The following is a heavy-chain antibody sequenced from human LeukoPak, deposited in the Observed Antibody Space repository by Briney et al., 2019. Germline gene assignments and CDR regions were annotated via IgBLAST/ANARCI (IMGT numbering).Heavy chain of an antibody. D-gene: IGHD6-13*01. V-gene: IGHV4-34*01. CDR3: ARRAAGFDY. CDR1: GGSFSGYY. CDR2: INHSGST. J-gene: IGHJ4*02. Sequence: SETLSLTCAVHGGSFSGYYWSWIRQPPGKGLEWIGEINHSGSTSYNPSLKSRVTISVDTSKNQFSLKLSSVTAADTAVYYCARRAAGFDYWGQGTLVTVSS.